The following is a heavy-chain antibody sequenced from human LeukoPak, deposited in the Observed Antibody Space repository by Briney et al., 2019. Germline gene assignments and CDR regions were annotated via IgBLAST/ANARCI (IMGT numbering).Heavy chain of an antibody. CDR2: ISSSGSTI. J-gene: IGHJ4*02. Sequence: GGSLRLSCAASGFTFSSYEMNWVRQAPGKGLEWVSYISSSGSTIYYADSVKGRFTISRDNAKNSLYLQMNSLRAEDTAVYYCARDPSSDFDWLSVDYWGQGTLVTVSS. CDR1: GFTFSSYE. V-gene: IGHV3-48*03. D-gene: IGHD3-9*01. CDR3: ARDPSSDFDWLSVDY.